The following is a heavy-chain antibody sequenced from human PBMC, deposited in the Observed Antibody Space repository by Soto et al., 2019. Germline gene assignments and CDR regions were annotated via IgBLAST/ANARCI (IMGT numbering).Heavy chain of an antibody. CDR3: ARPDEGGYSSNHHYYYALDV. J-gene: IGHJ6*02. D-gene: IGHD3-22*01. Sequence: ASVKVSCKASGGTFRSYSISWVRQAPGQGLEWMGGIIPIFDITNYAQKFQGRVTITADESTSTAYMELSSLGSDDTAVYYCARPDEGGYSSNHHYYYALDVWGQGTTVTVAS. V-gene: IGHV1-69*13. CDR2: IIPIFDIT. CDR1: GGTFRSYS.